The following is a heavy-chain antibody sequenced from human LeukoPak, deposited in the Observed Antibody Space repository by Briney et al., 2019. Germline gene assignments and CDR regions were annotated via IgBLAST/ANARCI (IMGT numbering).Heavy chain of an antibody. V-gene: IGHV4-38-2*02. D-gene: IGHD3-9*01. CDR1: GYSISSGYY. CDR2: IYHSGST. CDR3: ERGYDILVGFDY. Sequence: SETLSLTCTVSGYSISSGYYWGWIRQPPGKGLEWIGSIYHSGSTYYNPSLKSRVTISVDTSKNQFSLKLSSVTAADTAVYYWERGYDILVGFDYWGQGTLVTVSS. J-gene: IGHJ4*02.